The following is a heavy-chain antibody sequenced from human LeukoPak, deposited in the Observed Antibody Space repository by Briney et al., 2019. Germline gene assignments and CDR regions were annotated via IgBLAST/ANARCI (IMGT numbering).Heavy chain of an antibody. CDR2: INPDSGGT. CDR1: GYTFTGYY. Sequence: GASVKVSCKASGYTFTGYYLHWVRQAPGQGLEWMGRINPDSGGTNYAQKFQGRVTMTRDTSISTAHMEVSGLRSDDTAVYYCARIYDSSGYYHPHLDCWGRGTLVTVSS. CDR3: ARIYDSSGYYHPHLDC. V-gene: IGHV1-2*06. D-gene: IGHD3-22*01. J-gene: IGHJ4*02.